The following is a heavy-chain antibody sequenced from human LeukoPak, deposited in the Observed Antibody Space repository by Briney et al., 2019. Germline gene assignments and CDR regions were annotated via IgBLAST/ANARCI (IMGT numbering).Heavy chain of an antibody. J-gene: IGHJ3*02. CDR3: ARGGAMTEEAFDI. D-gene: IGHD1-26*01. CDR1: GFTVSSNS. Sequence: PGGSLRLSCTVSGFTVSSNSMSWVRQAPGKGLEWVSFIYSGGNTHNSDSVKGRFTISRDNSKNTLYLQMNSLRAGDTALYHCARGGAMTEEAFDIWGQGTMVTVSS. CDR2: IYSGGNT. V-gene: IGHV3-53*01.